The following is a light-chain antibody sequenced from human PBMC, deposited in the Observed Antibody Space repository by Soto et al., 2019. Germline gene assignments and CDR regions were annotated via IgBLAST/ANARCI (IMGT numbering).Light chain of an antibody. CDR1: SSDVGAYNY. CDR3: SSYTGSSTLYV. Sequence: QSALTQPASVSGSPGQSITISCTGTSSDVGAYNYVSWYQQYPGKAPRLMISEVTSRPSGISNRFSGSKSGNSASLTISGLQAEDEADYYCSSYTGSSTLYVFGTGTKVT. CDR2: EVT. J-gene: IGLJ1*01. V-gene: IGLV2-14*01.